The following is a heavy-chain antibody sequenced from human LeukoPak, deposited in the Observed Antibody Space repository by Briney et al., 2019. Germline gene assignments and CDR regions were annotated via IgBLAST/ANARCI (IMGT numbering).Heavy chain of an antibody. CDR2: INPSGGST. J-gene: IGHJ3*02. Sequence: ASVKVSFKASGYTFTSYYMHWVRQAPGQGLEWMGIINPSGGSTSYAQKFQGRVTMTRDTSTSTVYMELSSLRSEDTAVYYCASYGDFDAFDIWGQGTMVTVSS. D-gene: IGHD4-17*01. CDR1: GYTFTSYY. V-gene: IGHV1-46*01. CDR3: ASYGDFDAFDI.